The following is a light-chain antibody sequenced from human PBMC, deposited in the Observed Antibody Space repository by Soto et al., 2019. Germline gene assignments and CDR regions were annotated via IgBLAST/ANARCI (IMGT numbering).Light chain of an antibody. Sequence: ESVLTHSPATLSLSPGERATLCCRASQSVSNYLAWYQQKPGQAPRLLIYDASNRATGIPARFSGSGSGTDFTLTISTLEPEDFAVYYCQQHINRLSFGGGTKVDIK. J-gene: IGKJ4*01. CDR1: QSVSNY. V-gene: IGKV3-11*01. CDR3: QQHINRLS. CDR2: DAS.